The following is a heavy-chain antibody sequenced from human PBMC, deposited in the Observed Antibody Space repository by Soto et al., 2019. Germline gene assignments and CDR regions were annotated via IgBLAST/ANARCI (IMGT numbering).Heavy chain of an antibody. Sequence: PSETLSLTCTVSGDSISNYYWSWIRQDPGKGLEWIGFIYQSGNTNYNPSPKSRVTMSIDTSKSQFSLKLNSVTAADTAVYYCERDQGITSSGPFDYWGPGTLVTVSS. V-gene: IGHV4-59*01. CDR2: IYQSGNT. CDR3: ERDQGITSSGPFDY. J-gene: IGHJ4*02. CDR1: GDSISNYY. D-gene: IGHD6-13*01.